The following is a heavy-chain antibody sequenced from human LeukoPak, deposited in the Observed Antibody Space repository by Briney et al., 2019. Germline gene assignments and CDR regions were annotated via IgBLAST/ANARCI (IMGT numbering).Heavy chain of an antibody. D-gene: IGHD3-10*01. CDR2: ISYDGSNK. Sequence: PGGSLRLSCAASGFTFSSYGMHWVRQAPGKGLEWVAVISYDGSNKYYADSVKGRFTISRDNSKNTLYLQMNSLRAEDTAVYYCAKDQNEVLLWFGETQGIDYWGQGTLVIVSS. J-gene: IGHJ4*02. V-gene: IGHV3-30*18. CDR1: GFTFSSYG. CDR3: AKDQNEVLLWFGETQGIDY.